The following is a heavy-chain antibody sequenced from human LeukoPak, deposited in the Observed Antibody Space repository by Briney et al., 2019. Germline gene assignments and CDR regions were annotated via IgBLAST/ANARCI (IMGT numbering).Heavy chain of an antibody. CDR2: ITTSDGNT. V-gene: IGHV3-23*01. J-gene: IGHJ4*02. CDR1: GFTFSSYT. Sequence: GGSLRLSCAVSGFTFSSYTMSWVRQAPGKGLEWVTTITTSDGNTYYADSVKGRFTVSRDNSKNTLFLQMNSLRAEDTAVYYCAKDGGLWVSAHWGDSWGRGTLVTVSS. CDR3: AKDGGLWVSAHWGDS. D-gene: IGHD7-27*01.